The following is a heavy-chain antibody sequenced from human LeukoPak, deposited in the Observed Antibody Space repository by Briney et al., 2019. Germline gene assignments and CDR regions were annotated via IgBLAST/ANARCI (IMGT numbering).Heavy chain of an antibody. J-gene: IGHJ4*02. D-gene: IGHD2-15*01. CDR2: ISNNGGYT. CDR3: PKQLGYCSDGSCYFPY. V-gene: IGHV3-23*01. CDR1: GFTFSSSA. Sequence: GGSLRLSCAASGFTFSSSAMSWVRQAPGKGLEWVSAISNNGGYTYYADSVQGRFTISRDNSKSTLCLQMNSLRAEDTAVYYCPKQLGYCSDGSCYFPYWGQGTLVTVSS.